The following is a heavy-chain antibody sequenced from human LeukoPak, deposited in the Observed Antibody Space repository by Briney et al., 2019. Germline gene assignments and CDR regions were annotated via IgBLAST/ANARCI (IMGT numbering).Heavy chain of an antibody. CDR3: ATYTDYDGY. D-gene: IGHD5-12*01. CDR2: FDPEDGKT. J-gene: IGHJ4*02. CDR1: GYTLTELS. V-gene: IGHV1-24*01. Sequence: GASVRVSCMVSGYTLTELSMHWVRQVPGKGLEWMGGFDPEDGKTIYAQKFQGRVTMTEDTSTDTAYLELSSLRSEDTAVYYCATYTDYDGYWGQGTLVTVSS.